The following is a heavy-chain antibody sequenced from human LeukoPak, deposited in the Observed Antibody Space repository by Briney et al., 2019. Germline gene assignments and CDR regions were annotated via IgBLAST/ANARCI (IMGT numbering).Heavy chain of an antibody. CDR2: INPTGGST. D-gene: IGHD6-6*01. V-gene: IGHV1-46*01. Sequence: GASVKVSCTASGYTFPSYFMHWVRPAPGQGLEWMGIINPTGGSTTYAQKFQGRVTMTRDTSTSTVYMELSSLRSDDTAVYYCARTAARRFDYWGQGTLVTVSS. J-gene: IGHJ4*02. CDR3: ARTAARRFDY. CDR1: GYTFPSYF.